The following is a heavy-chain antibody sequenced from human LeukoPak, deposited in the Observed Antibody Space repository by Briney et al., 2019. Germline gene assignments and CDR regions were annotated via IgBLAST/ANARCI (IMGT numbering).Heavy chain of an antibody. CDR3: ARDGDY. CDR1: GGSISSYY. Sequence: PSETLSLTCTVSGGSISSYYWSWIRQPPGKGLEWVGYIYYSGSTNYNPSLKSRVTISVDTSKDQFSLKLSSVAAADTAVYYCARDGDYWGQGTLVTVSS. V-gene: IGHV4-59*01. J-gene: IGHJ4*02. CDR2: IYYSGST.